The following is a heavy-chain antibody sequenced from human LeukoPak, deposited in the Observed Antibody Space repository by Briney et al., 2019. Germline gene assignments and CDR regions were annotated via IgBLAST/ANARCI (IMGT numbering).Heavy chain of an antibody. CDR1: GYSFTSYW. Sequence: GESLKISCKGSGYSFTSYWIGWGRQMPGKGLEWMGIIYPGDSDTRYSPSFQGQVTISADKSISTAYLQWSSLKASDTAMYYCARPSPSIAVARRPPGSDAFDIWGQGTMVTVSS. CDR2: IYPGDSDT. D-gene: IGHD6-19*01. J-gene: IGHJ3*02. V-gene: IGHV5-51*01. CDR3: ARPSPSIAVARRPPGSDAFDI.